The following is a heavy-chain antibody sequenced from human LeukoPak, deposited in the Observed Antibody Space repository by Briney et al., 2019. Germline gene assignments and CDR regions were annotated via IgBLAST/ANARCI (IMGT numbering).Heavy chain of an antibody. Sequence: SETLSLTCAVYGGSFSGYYWSWIRQPPGKGLEWIGYIYHSGSTYYNPSLKSRVTISVDRSKNQFSLKLSSVTAADTAVYYCARGFQYYYDSSGYYSMRFDYWGQGTLVTVSS. CDR3: ARGFQYYYDSSGYYSMRFDY. D-gene: IGHD3-22*01. CDR2: IYHSGST. CDR1: GGSFSGYY. J-gene: IGHJ4*02. V-gene: IGHV4-34*01.